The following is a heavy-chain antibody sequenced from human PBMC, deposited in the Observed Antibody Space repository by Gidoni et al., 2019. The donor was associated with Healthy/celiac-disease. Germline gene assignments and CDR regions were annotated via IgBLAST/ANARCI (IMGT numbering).Heavy chain of an antibody. CDR3: TTAGPVIAVAGIITAFDI. CDR1: GFTFSNAW. Sequence: EVQLVESGGGLVKPGGSLRLSCAASGFTFSNAWMSWVRQAPGKGLEWVGRIKSKTDGGTTDYAAPVKGRFTISRDDSKNTLYLQMNSLKTEDTAVYYCTTAGPVIAVAGIITAFDIWGQGTMVTVSS. V-gene: IGHV3-15*01. J-gene: IGHJ3*02. CDR2: IKSKTDGGTT. D-gene: IGHD6-19*01.